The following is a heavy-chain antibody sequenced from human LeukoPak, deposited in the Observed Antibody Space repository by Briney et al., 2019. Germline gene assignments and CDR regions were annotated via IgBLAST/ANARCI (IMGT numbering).Heavy chain of an antibody. CDR3: ARASEGYYDSSGYYNAFDI. CDR2: IIPIFGTA. Sequence: SVKVSCKASGGTFSSYAISWVRQAPGQGLEWMGRIIPIFGTANYAQKFQGRVTINTDESTSTAYMELSSLRSEDTAVYYCARASEGYYDSSGYYNAFDIWGQGTMVTVSS. J-gene: IGHJ3*02. D-gene: IGHD3-22*01. V-gene: IGHV1-69*05. CDR1: GGTFSSYA.